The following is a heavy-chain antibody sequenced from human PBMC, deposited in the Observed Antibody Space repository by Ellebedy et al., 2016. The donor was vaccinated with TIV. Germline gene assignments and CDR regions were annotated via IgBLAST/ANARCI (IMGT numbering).Heavy chain of an antibody. D-gene: IGHD3-10*01. J-gene: IGHJ4*02. CDR2: IKQDGSDK. Sequence: PGGSLRLSCAASGFTFSSFWMNWVRQAPGKGLEWVANIKQDGSDKYYVDSVKGRFTISRDNAENSLYLQMNSLRAEDTALYYCARDLSPNYYGSGSDYWGQGTLVTVSS. V-gene: IGHV3-7*01. CDR3: ARDLSPNYYGSGSDY. CDR1: GFTFSSFW.